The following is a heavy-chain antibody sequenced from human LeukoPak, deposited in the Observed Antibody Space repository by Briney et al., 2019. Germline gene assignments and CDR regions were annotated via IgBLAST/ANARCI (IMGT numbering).Heavy chain of an antibody. CDR1: GFTFGDYY. V-gene: IGHV3-11*04. J-gene: IGHJ6*03. CDR3: ARVPYLGYYYYYYYMDV. CDR2: ISSSGSTI. Sequence: GGSLRLSCAASGFTFGDYYMSWIRQAPGKGLEWVSYISSSGSTIYYADSVKGRFTISRDNAKNSLYLQMNSLRAEDTAVYYCARVPYLGYYYYYYYMDVWGKGTTVTVSS. D-gene: IGHD7-27*01.